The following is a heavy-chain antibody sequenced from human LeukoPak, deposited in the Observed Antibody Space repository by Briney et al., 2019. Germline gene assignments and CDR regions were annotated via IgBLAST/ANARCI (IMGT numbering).Heavy chain of an antibody. CDR1: GGSISSGGYY. CDR2: IYYRGSN. CDR3: AKDRWGAASSRFMDY. V-gene: IGHV4-31*03. D-gene: IGHD6-13*01. Sequence: PSQTLSLTCTVSGGSISSGGYYWSWIRQHPGKDLVWNGYIYYRGSNYYNPSLKSRVTLSVDTSKNQFSLKLSSVTAADTAVYYCAKDRWGAASSRFMDYWGQGTLVTVSS. J-gene: IGHJ4*02.